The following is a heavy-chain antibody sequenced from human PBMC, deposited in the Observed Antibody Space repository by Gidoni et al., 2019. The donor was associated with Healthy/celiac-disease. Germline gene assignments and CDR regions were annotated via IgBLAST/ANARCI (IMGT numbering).Heavy chain of an antibody. CDR2: ISYDGSNK. D-gene: IGHD3-10*01. V-gene: IGHV3-30*18. CDR3: AKVTEMATIGVISFATDY. J-gene: IGHJ4*02. Sequence: QVQLVASGGGVVQPGRSLRLYCAASGFTFSSYCMHWVRQAPGKGLGWVAVISYDGSNKYYADSVKGRFTISRDNSKNTLYLQMNSLRAEDTAVYYCAKVTEMATIGVISFATDYWGQGTLVTVSS. CDR1: GFTFSSYC.